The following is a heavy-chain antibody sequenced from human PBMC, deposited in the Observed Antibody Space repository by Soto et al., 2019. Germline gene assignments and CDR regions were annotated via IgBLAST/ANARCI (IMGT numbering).Heavy chain of an antibody. CDR1: GDYVSSGNYY. J-gene: IGHJ5*02. Sequence: SETLSLTCSVSGDYVSSGNYYWTWIRQPPGKGPEWIGYIYYGGTTNYNPSLKSRVTISLDTSKNQFSLRLSSVTATGTAVYYCARIPVDTYMIYWSDPWGQGTLVTVSS. V-gene: IGHV4-61*01. D-gene: IGHD5-18*01. CDR2: IYYGGTT. CDR3: ARIPVDTYMIYWSDP.